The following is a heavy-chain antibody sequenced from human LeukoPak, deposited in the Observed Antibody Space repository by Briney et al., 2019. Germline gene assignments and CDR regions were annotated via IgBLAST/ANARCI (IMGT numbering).Heavy chain of an antibody. CDR3: ARFPSSRFLEWFQNWFDP. D-gene: IGHD3-3*01. V-gene: IGHV4-31*03. Sequence: SETLSLTCTVSGGSITSAGYYWTWIRQHPGKGLEWIGYIYYTGSTHNNPSLKSRVTISVDTSKNQFSLKLSSVTAADTAVYYCARFPSSRFLEWFQNWFDPWGQGTLVTVSS. J-gene: IGHJ5*02. CDR1: GGSITSAGYY. CDR2: IYYTGST.